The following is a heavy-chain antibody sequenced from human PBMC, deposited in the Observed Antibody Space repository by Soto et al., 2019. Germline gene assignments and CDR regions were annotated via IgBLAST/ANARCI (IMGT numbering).Heavy chain of an antibody. CDR3: ARAVLQLDP. J-gene: IGHJ5*02. D-gene: IGHD3-10*01. V-gene: IGHV4-30-4*01. Sequence: ESGPTLVIPTQTLTLTCTFSAFSLSSTRMAVGWIRQPPGKGLEWIGYIFYSGSTYYNPSLKSRVSISVDTSKNQFSLKLSSVTAADTAVYYCARAVLQLDPWGQ. CDR2: IFYSGST. CDR1: AFSLSSTRMA.